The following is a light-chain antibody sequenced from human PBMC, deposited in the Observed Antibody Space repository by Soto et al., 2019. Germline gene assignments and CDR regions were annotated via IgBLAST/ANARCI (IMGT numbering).Light chain of an antibody. J-gene: IGKJ4*01. CDR2: DAS. V-gene: IGKV1-33*01. Sequence: DIQMTQSPSSLSASVGDRVTIACQAGQDISNSLNWYQQRPGKAPNLLIYDASNLETGVPSRFSGSGSGTHFTLTISSLQPEDIATYHCQQYNNLPLTVGGGTKVNSK. CDR1: QDISNS. CDR3: QQYNNLPLT.